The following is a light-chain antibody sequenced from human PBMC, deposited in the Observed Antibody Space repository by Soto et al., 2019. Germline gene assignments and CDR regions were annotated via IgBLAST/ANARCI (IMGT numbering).Light chain of an antibody. CDR1: QDIAIY. J-gene: IGKJ4*01. CDR2: AAS. CDR3: QQLRLYPSN. Sequence: DIQMTQSPSTLSASVGDRVTITCRASQDIAIYLAWYQQKPGEAPKLLIYAASTLYGGVPSRFSGSGSGTDFALTITSLQAEDFATYYCQQLRLYPSNFGGGTKV. V-gene: IGKV1-9*01.